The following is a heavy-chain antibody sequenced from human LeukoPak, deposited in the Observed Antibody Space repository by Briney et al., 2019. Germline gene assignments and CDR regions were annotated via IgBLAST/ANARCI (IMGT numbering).Heavy chain of an antibody. D-gene: IGHD3-10*01. V-gene: IGHV1-3*01. J-gene: IGHJ4*02. CDR2: INAGSGNT. CDR3: ARDQRYYYGSGDFDY. CDR1: GYTFTSYA. Sequence: ASVKVSCKASGYTFTSYAVHWVRQAPGQRLEWMGWINAGSGNTKYSQKFQGRVTITRDTSTSTAYMELRSLRSDDTAVYYCARDQRYYYGSGDFDYWGQGTLVTVSS.